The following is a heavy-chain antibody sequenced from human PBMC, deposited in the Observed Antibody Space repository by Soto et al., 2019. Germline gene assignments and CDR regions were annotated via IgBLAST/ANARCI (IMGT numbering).Heavy chain of an antibody. CDR3: ARGARRGFIAAAGAYYYYYYGMDV. CDR1: DGSISSSSYY. V-gene: IGHV4-39*07. Sequence: SETLSLTCTVSDGSISSSSYYWGWIRQPPGKGLEWIGSIYYSGSTYYNPSLKSRVTISVDTSKNQFSLKLSSVTAADTAVYYCARGARRGFIAAAGAYYYYYYGMDVWGQGTTVTRLL. J-gene: IGHJ6*02. D-gene: IGHD6-13*01. CDR2: IYYSGST.